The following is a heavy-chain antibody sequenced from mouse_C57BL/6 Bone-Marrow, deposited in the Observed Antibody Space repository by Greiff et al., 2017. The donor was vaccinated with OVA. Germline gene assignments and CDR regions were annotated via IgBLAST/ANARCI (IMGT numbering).Heavy chain of an antibody. J-gene: IGHJ4*01. CDR2: INPNNGGT. CDR1: GYTFTDYN. V-gene: IGHV1-18*01. D-gene: IGHD2-4*01. CDR3: ARFDYGGDAMDY. Sequence: VQLKQSGPELVKPGASVKIPCKASGYTFTDYNMDWVKQSHGKSLEWIGDINPNNGGTIYNQKFKGKATLTVDKSSSTAYMELRSLTSEDTAVYYCARFDYGGDAMDYWGQGTSVTVSS.